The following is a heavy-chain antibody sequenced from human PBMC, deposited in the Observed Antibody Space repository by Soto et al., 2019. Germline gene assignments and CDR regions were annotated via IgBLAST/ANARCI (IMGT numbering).Heavy chain of an antibody. V-gene: IGHV4-59*01. D-gene: IGHD3-22*01. CDR3: ASGYYDSSGYGFDY. CDR1: GGYISSYY. CDR2: IYYSGST. J-gene: IGHJ4*02. Sequence: PSETLSLTCTVSGGYISSYYWSWIRQPPGKGLEWIGYIYYSGSTNYNPSLKSRVTISVDTSKNQFSLKLSSVTAADTAVYYCASGYYDSSGYGFDYWGQGTLVTVSS.